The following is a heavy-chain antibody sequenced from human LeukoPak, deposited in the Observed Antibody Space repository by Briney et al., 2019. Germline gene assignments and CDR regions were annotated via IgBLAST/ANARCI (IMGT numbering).Heavy chain of an antibody. CDR2: INSDGSTT. Sequence: PGGSLRLSCADSGFTFSGYWMHWVRQAPGKGLVWVSRINSDGSTTSYADSVMGRFTISRDNAKNTLYLQMNSLRAEDTAVYYCARVIYSGWQGELSDWGQGTGVSVSS. CDR1: GFTFSGYW. CDR3: ARVIYSGWQGELSD. J-gene: IGHJ4*02. D-gene: IGHD6-19*01. V-gene: IGHV3-74*01.